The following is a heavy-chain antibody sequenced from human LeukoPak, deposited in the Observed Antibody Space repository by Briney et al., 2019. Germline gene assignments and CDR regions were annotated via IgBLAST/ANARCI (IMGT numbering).Heavy chain of an antibody. J-gene: IGHJ5*02. CDR3: AQECVDSTGYYYVPNWFDP. Sequence: PGGSLRLSCAASGFTFSSYWMSWVRQAPGKGLEWVANIKQDGREKYYVDSVKGRFTISRDNAKNSLYLQMNSLRAEDTAVYYCAQECVDSTGYYYVPNWFDPWGQGTLVTVSS. V-gene: IGHV3-7*01. CDR2: IKQDGREK. CDR1: GFTFSSYW. D-gene: IGHD3-22*01.